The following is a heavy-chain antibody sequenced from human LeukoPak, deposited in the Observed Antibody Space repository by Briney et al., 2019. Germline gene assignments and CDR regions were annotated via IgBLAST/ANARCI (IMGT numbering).Heavy chain of an antibody. CDR2: MSPNSGDT. V-gene: IGHV1-8*01. D-gene: IGHD1-1*01. Sequence: ASVKVSCKTSGHTLTNLDINWLRQAPGQGLEWMGWMSPNSGDTGYAQKFQGRVSMTRDTSISTAYMELSSLRSEDTAAYYCASNPPNTGDFYYWGLGSLVTVSS. CDR3: ASNPPNTGDFYY. J-gene: IGHJ4*02. CDR1: GHTLTNLD.